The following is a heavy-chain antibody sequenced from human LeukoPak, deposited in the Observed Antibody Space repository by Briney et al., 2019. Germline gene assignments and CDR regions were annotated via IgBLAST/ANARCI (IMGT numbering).Heavy chain of an antibody. V-gene: IGHV1-18*01. Sequence: ASVKVSCKASGYTFTSYGISWVRQAPGQGLEWMGWISAYNGNTNYAQKLQGRVTMTRDTSISTAYMELSRLRSDDTAVYYCASRRAVAGTVLFDYWGQGTLVTVSS. CDR3: ASRRAVAGTVLFDY. D-gene: IGHD6-19*01. CDR2: ISAYNGNT. CDR1: GYTFTSYG. J-gene: IGHJ4*02.